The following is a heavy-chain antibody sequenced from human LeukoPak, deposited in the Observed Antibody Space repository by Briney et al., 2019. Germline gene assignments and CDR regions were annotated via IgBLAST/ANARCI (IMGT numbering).Heavy chain of an antibody. CDR2: ISSSSSTI. CDR1: GFTFSSYS. CDR3: ARVGYYDFWSGPYYFDY. V-gene: IGHV3-48*01. Sequence: PGGSLRLSCAASGFTFSSYSMTWVRQAPGKGLEWVSYISSSSSTIYYADSVKGRFTISRDNAKNSLYLQMNSLRAEDTAVYYCARVGYYDFWSGPYYFDYWGQGTLVTVSS. J-gene: IGHJ4*02. D-gene: IGHD3-3*01.